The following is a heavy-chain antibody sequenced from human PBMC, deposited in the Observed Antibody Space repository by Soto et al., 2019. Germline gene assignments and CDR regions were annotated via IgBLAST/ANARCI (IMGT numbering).Heavy chain of an antibody. CDR2: IWYDGSNK. D-gene: IGHD4-17*01. J-gene: IGHJ4*02. Sequence: QVQLVESGGGVVQPGRSLRLSCAASGFTFSSYGMHWVRQAPGKGLEWVAVIWYDGSNKYYADSVKGRFTISRDNSKNTLYLQMNSLRAEDKAVYYCAREDYGDYCPRLDYWGQGTLVTVSS. CDR3: AREDYGDYCPRLDY. V-gene: IGHV3-33*01. CDR1: GFTFSSYG.